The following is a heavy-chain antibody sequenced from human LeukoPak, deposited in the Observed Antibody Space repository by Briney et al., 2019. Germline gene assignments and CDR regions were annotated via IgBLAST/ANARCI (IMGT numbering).Heavy chain of an antibody. V-gene: IGHV3-30*02. Sequence: PGGSLRLSCAASGFTFSSYGMHWVRQAPCKGLERVAFIRYYGSKKYYADSVKGRFTISTDNSKNTPYLQMNSMRGEDTAVYYCAKEGDCSSTSCYYRGEYYFDYWGQGTLVTVSS. J-gene: IGHJ4*02. CDR3: AKEGDCSSTSCYYRGEYYFDY. D-gene: IGHD2-2*01. CDR1: GFTFSSYG. CDR2: IRYYGSKK.